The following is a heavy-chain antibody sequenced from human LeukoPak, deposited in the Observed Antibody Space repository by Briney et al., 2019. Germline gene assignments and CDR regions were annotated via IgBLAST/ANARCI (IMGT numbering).Heavy chain of an antibody. CDR3: AREWDSGSYYLGYFDY. Sequence: GGSLRLSCAASGFTFSDHYMDWVRQAPGKGLEWVGRIRNKANSYTTEYAASVKGRFTISGDDSKNSLYLQMNSLKCEDTAVYYCAREWDSGSYYLGYFDYWGQGTLVTVSS. D-gene: IGHD1-26*01. CDR1: GFTFSDHY. V-gene: IGHV3-72*01. J-gene: IGHJ4*02. CDR2: IRNKANSYTT.